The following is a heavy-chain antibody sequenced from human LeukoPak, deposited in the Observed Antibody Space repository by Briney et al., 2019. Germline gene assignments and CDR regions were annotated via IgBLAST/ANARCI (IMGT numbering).Heavy chain of an antibody. Sequence: GASVKVSCKASGYTFTGYYMHWVRQAPGQGLEWMGWINPNSGGTNYAQKFQGRVTMTRDTSISTAYMELSRLRSDDTAVYYCARVGVTKLRGNWFDPWGQGTLVTVSS. J-gene: IGHJ5*02. V-gene: IGHV1-2*02. CDR1: GYTFTGYY. D-gene: IGHD4-17*01. CDR3: ARVGVTKLRGNWFDP. CDR2: INPNSGGT.